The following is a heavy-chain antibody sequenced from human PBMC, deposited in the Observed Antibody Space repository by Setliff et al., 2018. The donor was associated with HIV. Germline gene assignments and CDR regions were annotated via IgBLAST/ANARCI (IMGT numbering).Heavy chain of an antibody. V-gene: IGHV3-30*02. CDR1: GFTFSSYG. CDR3: AKEDQRVTSVDY. D-gene: IGHD2-2*01. CDR2: IRLDGSDK. Sequence: GSLRLSCPASGFTFSSYGMHWVRQAPGKGLEWVAFIRLDGSDKFYADSVKGRFTISRDNSKNTLFLQMNSLRSEDTAVYYCAKEDQRVTSVDYWGQGTPVTVSS. J-gene: IGHJ4*02.